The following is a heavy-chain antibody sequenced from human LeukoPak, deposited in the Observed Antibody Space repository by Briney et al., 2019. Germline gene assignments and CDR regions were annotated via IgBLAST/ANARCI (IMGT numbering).Heavy chain of an antibody. D-gene: IGHD6-19*01. CDR1: GFTFSSYA. CDR2: ISGSGGST. CDR3: AEAGVSGWKPAFDY. Sequence: PGGSLRLSCAASGFTFSSYAMSWVRQAPGKGLEWVSAISGSGGSTYYADSVKGRFTISRDNSKNTLYLQMNSLRAEDTAVYYCAEAGVSGWKPAFDYWGQGTLVTVSS. V-gene: IGHV3-23*01. J-gene: IGHJ4*02.